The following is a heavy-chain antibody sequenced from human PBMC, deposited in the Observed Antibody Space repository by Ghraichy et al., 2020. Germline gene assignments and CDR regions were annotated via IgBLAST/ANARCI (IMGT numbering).Heavy chain of an antibody. CDR1: GDSVSLNSAA. CDR3: ARELYSGSLQEYYFDY. D-gene: IGHD5-12*01. Sequence: LSLPFSISGDSVSLNSAAWNWIRQSPSRGLELLGRTYYSSKWYPDYAVSVKSRIPLTPDTSKNQFSLQLNSVTPEDPAVDYCARELYSGSLQEYYFDYWGQGKMVTGSS. V-gene: IGHV6-1*01. J-gene: IGHJ4*02. CDR2: TYYSSKWYP.